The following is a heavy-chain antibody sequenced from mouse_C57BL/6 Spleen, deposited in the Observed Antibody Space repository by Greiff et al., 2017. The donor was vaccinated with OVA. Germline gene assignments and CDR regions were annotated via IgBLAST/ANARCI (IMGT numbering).Heavy chain of an antibody. J-gene: IGHJ4*01. CDR1: GFSLTSYG. CDR2: IWSGGST. V-gene: IGHV2-2*01. D-gene: IGHD4-1*01. Sequence: QVQLQQSGPGLVQPSQSLSITCTVSGFSLTSYGVHWVRQSPGKGLEWLGVIWSGGSTDYNAAFISRLSISKDNSKSQVFFKMNSLQADDTAIYYCARNWDENYAMDYWGQGTSVTVSS. CDR3: ARNWDENYAMDY.